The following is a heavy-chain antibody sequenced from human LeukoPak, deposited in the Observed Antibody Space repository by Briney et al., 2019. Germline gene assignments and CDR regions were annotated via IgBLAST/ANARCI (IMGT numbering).Heavy chain of an antibody. CDR1: GGSFSGYY. CDR3: ASPSFPYLGSSAHGPFYYYGMDV. Sequence: PSETLSLTCAVYGGSFSGYYWSWIRQPPGKGLEWIGEINHSGSTNYNPSLKSRVTISVDTSKNQFSLKLSSVTAADTAVYYCASPSFPYLGSSAHGPFYYYGMDVWGQGTTVTVSS. V-gene: IGHV4-34*01. D-gene: IGHD2-2*01. J-gene: IGHJ6*02. CDR2: INHSGST.